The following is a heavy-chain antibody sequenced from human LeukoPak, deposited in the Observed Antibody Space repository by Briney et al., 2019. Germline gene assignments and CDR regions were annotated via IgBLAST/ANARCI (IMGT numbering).Heavy chain of an antibody. CDR2: INPNSGGT. CDR1: GYTFTGYY. Sequence: SVKVSCKASGYTFTGYYMHWVRQAPGQGLEWMGWINPNSGGTNYAQKFQGRVTMTRDTSISTAYMELSRLRSDDTAVYYCARGGTYYDILTGYYTLRYFDYWGQGTLVTVSS. D-gene: IGHD3-9*01. CDR3: ARGGTYYDILTGYYTLRYFDY. V-gene: IGHV1-2*02. J-gene: IGHJ4*02.